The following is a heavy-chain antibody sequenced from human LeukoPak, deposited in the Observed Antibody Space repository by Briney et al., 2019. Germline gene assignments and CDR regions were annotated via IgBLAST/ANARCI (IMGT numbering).Heavy chain of an antibody. Sequence: PSETLSLTCTVSGGSISSYYWSWIRQPPGKGLEWIGYIYYSGSTNYNTSLKSRVTISVDTSKNQFSLKLSSVTAADTAVYYCARVPSYSSRDWFDPWGQGTLVTVSS. J-gene: IGHJ5*02. CDR2: IYYSGST. CDR1: GGSISSYY. D-gene: IGHD6-13*01. CDR3: ARVPSYSSRDWFDP. V-gene: IGHV4-59*01.